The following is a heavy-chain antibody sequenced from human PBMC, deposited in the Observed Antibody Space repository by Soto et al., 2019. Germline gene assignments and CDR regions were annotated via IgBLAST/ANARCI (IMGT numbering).Heavy chain of an antibody. V-gene: IGHV4-31*03. D-gene: IGHD3-3*01. J-gene: IGHJ5*02. CDR1: GGSISSGDYY. CDR3: ARWWSGSRQGFDP. Sequence: QVQLQESGPGLVKPSQTLSLTCTVSGGSISSGDYYWSWIRQHPGKGLEWIGYIYYSGSTYYNPSLESRVTISVDTSKNQFSLKLSSVTAAGTAVYYCARWWSGSRQGFDPWGQGTLVTVSS. CDR2: IYYSGST.